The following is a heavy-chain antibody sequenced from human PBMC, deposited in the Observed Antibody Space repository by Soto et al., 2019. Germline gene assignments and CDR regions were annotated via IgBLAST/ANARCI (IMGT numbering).Heavy chain of an antibody. CDR2: IYHSGST. Sequence: SETLSLTCAVSGGSISSGGYSWSWIRQPPRKGLEWIGYIYHSGSTYYNPSLKSRFFISVDWSKNQFSLKLSSVTAADTAVYYCARTFIAVAGTWFDYWGQGTLVTVSS. D-gene: IGHD6-19*01. V-gene: IGHV4-30-2*01. J-gene: IGHJ4*02. CDR3: ARTFIAVAGTWFDY. CDR1: GGSISSGGYS.